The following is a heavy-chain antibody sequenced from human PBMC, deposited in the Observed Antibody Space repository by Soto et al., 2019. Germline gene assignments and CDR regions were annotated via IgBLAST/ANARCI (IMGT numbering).Heavy chain of an antibody. D-gene: IGHD3-10*01. CDR2: IYHSGKT. CDR1: NGSISSSNW. CDR3: VRISFRKDGSENYNMASD. J-gene: IGHJ4*02. Sequence: QVQLQESGPGLVKPSGTLSLTCAVSNGSISSSNWWNWVRQPPGMGLEWLGEIYHSGKTNYNPSLESRGTISVDKSKTQFSLKLNSVTAADTSVYYCVRISFRKDGSENYNMASDWGQGTLVTVSS. V-gene: IGHV4-4*02.